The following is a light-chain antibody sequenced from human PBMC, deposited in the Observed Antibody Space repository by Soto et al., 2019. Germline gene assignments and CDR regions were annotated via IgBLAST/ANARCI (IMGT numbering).Light chain of an antibody. CDR2: SNN. CDR3: AAWDDSLNGVV. Sequence: QSVLTQPPSASGTTGQRVTISCSGGSSNIGSNTVNWYQQLPGTAPKLLIYSNNQRPSGVPDRFSGSKSGTSASLAISGLQSEDEAYYYCAAWDDSLNGVVFGGGTKLTV. CDR1: SSNIGSNT. V-gene: IGLV1-44*01. J-gene: IGLJ2*01.